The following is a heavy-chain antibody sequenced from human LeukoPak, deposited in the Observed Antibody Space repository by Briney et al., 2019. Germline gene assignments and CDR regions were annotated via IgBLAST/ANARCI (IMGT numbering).Heavy chain of an antibody. CDR3: ARLHYYYGSGSYNYFDY. CDR2: IYYSGST. CDR1: GGSISSYY. V-gene: IGHV4-59*08. D-gene: IGHD3-10*01. Sequence: PSETLSLTCTVSGGSISSYYWSWIRQPPGKGLEWIGYIYYSGSTNYNPSLKSRVTISVDTSKNQFSLKLSSVTAADTAVYYCARLHYYYGSGSYNYFDYWGQGTLVTVSS. J-gene: IGHJ4*02.